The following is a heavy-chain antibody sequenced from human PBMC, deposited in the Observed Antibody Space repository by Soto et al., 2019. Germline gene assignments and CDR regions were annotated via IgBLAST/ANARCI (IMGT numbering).Heavy chain of an antibody. CDR1: GDSVSNNSAA. J-gene: IGHJ4*02. V-gene: IGHV6-1*01. CDR3: ARAEFESVLMVYYRFDS. Sequence: PSQTLSLTCAISGDSVSNNSAAWNWIRQSPSRGLEWLGRTYYRSKWYNDYALSVRSRVGINVDTSKNQFSLQLNSVTPEDTAIYFCARAEFESVLMVYYRFDSWGQGTLVTVSS. D-gene: IGHD2-8*01. CDR2: TYYRSKWYN.